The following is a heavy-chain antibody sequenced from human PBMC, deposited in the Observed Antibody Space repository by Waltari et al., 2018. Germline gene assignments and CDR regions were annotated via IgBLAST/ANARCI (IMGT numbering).Heavy chain of an antibody. CDR2: IIPILGIA. J-gene: IGHJ3*02. CDR1: GGTFSSYA. Sequence: QVQLVQSGAEVKKPGSSVKVSCKASGGTFSSYAISWVRQAPGQGLEWMGGIIPILGIANYAQKFQGRVTITADESTSTAYMELSSLRSEDTAVYYCARPMVQGVYDAFDIWGQGTMVTVSS. V-gene: IGHV1-69*04. D-gene: IGHD3-10*01. CDR3: ARPMVQGVYDAFDI.